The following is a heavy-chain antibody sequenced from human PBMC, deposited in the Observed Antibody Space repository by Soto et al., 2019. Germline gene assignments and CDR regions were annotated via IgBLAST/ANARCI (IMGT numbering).Heavy chain of an antibody. J-gene: IGHJ4*02. D-gene: IGHD2-2*01. V-gene: IGHV1-69*06. CDR3: AGRCDGTNCLAHFDY. Sequence: QVQLVQSGAEVKKPGSSVKVSCSASGGTFSNYVINWVRQAPGQGLEWMAGIIPIFGTPNYAQKFQGRVTITADKSTSTAYMELNSLRSEDTAVYYCAGRCDGTNCLAHFDYWGQGTLVTVSS. CDR2: IIPIFGTP. CDR1: GGTFSNYV.